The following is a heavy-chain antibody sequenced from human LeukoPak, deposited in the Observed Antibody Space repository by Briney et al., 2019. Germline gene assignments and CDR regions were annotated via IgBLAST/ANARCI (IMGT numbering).Heavy chain of an antibody. V-gene: IGHV5-51*01. CDR3: ARRDYYDSSGYLAGDFDY. J-gene: IGHJ4*02. D-gene: IGHD3-22*01. CDR2: IYPGDSDT. CDR1: GYSLTSYW. Sequence: GESLKISCKGSGYSLTSYWIGWVRQMPGKGLEWMGIIYPGDSDTRYSPSFQGQVTISADKSISTAYLQWSSLKASDTAMYYCARRDYYDSSGYLAGDFDYWGQGTLVTVSS.